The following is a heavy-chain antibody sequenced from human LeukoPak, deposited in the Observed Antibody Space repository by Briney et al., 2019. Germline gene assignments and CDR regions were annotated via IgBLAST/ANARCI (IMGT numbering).Heavy chain of an antibody. CDR2: ITKSGDQT. J-gene: IGHJ4*02. V-gene: IGHV3-23*01. D-gene: IGHD2-2*01. Sequence: GGSLRLSCVPSGITFSNSALSWVRQTPGKGLEWVSTITKSGDQTHYADSVKGRFTISRDNSKNTLYLQMNSLRAEDTAVYYCARERVVVPAATIFDYWGQGTLVTVSS. CDR3: ARERVVVPAATIFDY. CDR1: GITFSNSA.